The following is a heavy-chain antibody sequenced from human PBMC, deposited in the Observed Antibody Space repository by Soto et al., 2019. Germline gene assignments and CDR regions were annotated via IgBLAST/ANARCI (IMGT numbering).Heavy chain of an antibody. V-gene: IGHV3-48*03. Sequence: GGSLRLSCAASGFTFSSYEMNWVRQAPGKGLEWVSYISSSGSTIYYADSVKGRFTISRDNAKNSLYLQMNSLRAEDTAVYYCARVTLGYSYGFDYWGQGTLVTVSS. D-gene: IGHD5-18*01. CDR3: ARVTLGYSYGFDY. J-gene: IGHJ4*02. CDR2: ISSSGSTI. CDR1: GFTFSSYE.